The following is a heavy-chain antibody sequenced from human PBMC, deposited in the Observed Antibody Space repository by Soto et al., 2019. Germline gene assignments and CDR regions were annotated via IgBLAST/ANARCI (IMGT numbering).Heavy chain of an antibody. CDR1: GASISGYY. CDR2: IYATGTT. CDR3: VRDGTKTLRDWFDP. V-gene: IGHV4-4*07. J-gene: IGHJ5*02. D-gene: IGHD1-1*01. Sequence: QVQLQESGPGRVKPSETLSLTCTVSGASISGYYWSWIRKSAGKGLEWIGRIYATGTTDYNPSLKSRVMMSVDTSKKQFSLKLRSVTAADTAVYYCVRDGTKTLRDWFDPWGQGLSVTVSS.